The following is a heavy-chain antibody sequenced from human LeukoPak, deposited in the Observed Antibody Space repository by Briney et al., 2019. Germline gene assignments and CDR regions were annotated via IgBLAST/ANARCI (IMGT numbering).Heavy chain of an antibody. V-gene: IGHV3-15*01. CDR2: INSKTDGGTT. Sequence: GGSLRLSCAASGFTFSDAWMSWVRQAPGKGLEWVGRINSKTDGGTTDYAAPVKGRFTISRDDSKNTLYLQMNSLKTEDTAVYYCTTDQGSGNYWGQGTLVTVSS. CDR3: TTDQGSGNY. J-gene: IGHJ4*02. D-gene: IGHD2-15*01. CDR1: GFTFSDAW.